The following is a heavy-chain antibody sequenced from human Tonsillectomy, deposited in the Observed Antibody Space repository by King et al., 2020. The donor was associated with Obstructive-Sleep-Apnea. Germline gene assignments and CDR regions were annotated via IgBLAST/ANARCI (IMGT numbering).Heavy chain of an antibody. CDR1: GGSFSGYY. Sequence: HVQLQQWGAGLLKPSETLSLTCAVYGGSFSGYYWSWIRQPPGKGLEWIGEINHSGSTNYNPSLKSRVTMSVDTSKKKFSLNRNSVTAADTAVYYCARGDEQFIPSYFDCWGQGTLVTVSS. CDR3: ARGDEQFIPSYFDC. V-gene: IGHV4-34*01. D-gene: IGHD6-19*01. J-gene: IGHJ4*02. CDR2: INHSGST.